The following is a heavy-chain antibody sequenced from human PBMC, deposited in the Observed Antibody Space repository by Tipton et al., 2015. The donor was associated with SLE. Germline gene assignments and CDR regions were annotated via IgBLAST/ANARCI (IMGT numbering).Heavy chain of an antibody. CDR3: ARLEDPFGIFGVPKGWFDP. V-gene: IGHV4-38-2*01. J-gene: IGHJ5*02. CDR1: GYSISNGHY. Sequence: TLSLTCAVSGYSISNGHYWGWIRQPPGKGLEWIGSISHSGNIYYNPSLKSRVTMSVDTSKNQFSLRLTSVTAADTAVYYCARLEDPFGIFGVPKGWFDPWGQGTLVTVSS. CDR2: ISHSGNI. D-gene: IGHD3-3*01.